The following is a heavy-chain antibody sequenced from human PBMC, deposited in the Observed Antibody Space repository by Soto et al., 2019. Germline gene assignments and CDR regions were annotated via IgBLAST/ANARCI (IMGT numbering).Heavy chain of an antibody. J-gene: IGHJ4*02. V-gene: IGHV3-74*01. CDR3: VRNSLVVARATRLDY. D-gene: IGHD2-8*02. CDR1: GFTLSSYC. CDR2: INSDGTST. Sequence: EVQLVESGGGLVQPGGSLRLSCAASGFTLSSYCMHWVRQAPGKGLVWVSSINSDGTSTTYADSVKSRFTISRDNAKNALYLQNMSISKEGTAVFYCVRNSLVVARATRLDYWGQGTLVTVSS.